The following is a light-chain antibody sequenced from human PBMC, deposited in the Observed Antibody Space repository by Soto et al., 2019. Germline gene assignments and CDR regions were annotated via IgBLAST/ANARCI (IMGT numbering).Light chain of an antibody. Sequence: EIVMTQSPATLSVSPGERATLSCSASQSVSSNLAWYQQKPGQAPRLLIYGASTRATGIPARFSGSGSGTAFTLTISSLQSEDFAVYYCQQYNNWPQTFGQGTKVEIK. CDR1: QSVSSN. CDR3: QQYNNWPQT. V-gene: IGKV3-15*01. J-gene: IGKJ1*01. CDR2: GAS.